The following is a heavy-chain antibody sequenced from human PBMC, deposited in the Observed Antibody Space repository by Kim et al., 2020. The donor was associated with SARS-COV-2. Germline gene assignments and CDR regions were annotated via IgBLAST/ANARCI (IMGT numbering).Heavy chain of an antibody. J-gene: IGHJ5*02. CDR3: ASTGVGAVGWFDP. V-gene: IGHV4-59*01. Sequence: SGTLSLTCSVSGGAIRGYYWAWIRQPPGKRLEWIGYVYHTGSTNYNPSLRGRVTISLDTSKRQVSLTLTSVIAADTAVYYCASTGVGAVGWFDPWGQGT. CDR1: GGAIRGYY. D-gene: IGHD1-26*01. CDR2: VYHTGST.